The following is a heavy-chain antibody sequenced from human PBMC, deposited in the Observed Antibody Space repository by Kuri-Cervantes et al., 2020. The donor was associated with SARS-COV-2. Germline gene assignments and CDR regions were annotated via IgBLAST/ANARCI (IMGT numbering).Heavy chain of an antibody. CDR3: ARVSHRGSGYQNPPDY. J-gene: IGHJ4*02. CDR2: IWYDGSNK. V-gene: IGHV3-33*08. Sequence: GESLKISCAASGFTFSSYGMHWVRQAPGKGLGWVAVIWYDGSNKYYADSVKGRFTISRDNSKNTLYLQMNSLRAEDTAAYYCARVSHRGSGYQNPPDYWGQGTLVTVSS. CDR1: GFTFSSYG. D-gene: IGHD3-3*01.